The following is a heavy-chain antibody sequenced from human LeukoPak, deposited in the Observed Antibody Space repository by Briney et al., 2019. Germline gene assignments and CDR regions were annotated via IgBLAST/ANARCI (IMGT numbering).Heavy chain of an antibody. CDR1: GFTFSSYS. CDR3: ASYVDIVATTVY. V-gene: IGHV3-21*01. Sequence: PGGSLRLSCAASGFTFSSYSMNWVRQAPGKGLEWVSSISSSSSYIYYADSVKGRFTISRDNAKNSLYLQMNSLRAEDTAVYYCASYVDIVATTVYWGQGTLVTVSS. D-gene: IGHD5-12*01. J-gene: IGHJ4*02. CDR2: ISSSSSYI.